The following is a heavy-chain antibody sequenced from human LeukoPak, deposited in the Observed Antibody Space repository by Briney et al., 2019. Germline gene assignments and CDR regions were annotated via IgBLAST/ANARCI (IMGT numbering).Heavy chain of an antibody. V-gene: IGHV3-33*01. J-gene: IGHJ4*02. CDR1: GFTFIKYG. D-gene: IGHD2-21*02. CDR2: IWYDGSKE. CDR3: ARVSPEIVVVTGTGAPDY. Sequence: GGSLRLSCAASGFTFIKYGMHWVRQAPGKGLEWVAVIWYDGSKEYYADSVRGRFTISRDNSKNTVYLQINSLRAEDTAVYYCARVSPEIVVVTGTGAPDYWGQGTLVTVSS.